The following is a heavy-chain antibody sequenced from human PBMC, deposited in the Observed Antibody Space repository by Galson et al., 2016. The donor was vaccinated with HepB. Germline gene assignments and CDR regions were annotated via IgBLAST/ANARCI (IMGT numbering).Heavy chain of an antibody. CDR3: ARAREHYDSSGHSSYTDV. CDR1: GVSISNSNDY. CDR2: IYYSGST. J-gene: IGHJ6*03. D-gene: IGHD3-22*01. Sequence: TLSLTCTVSGVSISNSNDYWSWIRQHPGKGLEWIGYIYYSGSTYYKSPLKSRVTISVDTSKNQFSLKLSSVTVADTAVYYCARAREHYDSSGHSSYTDVWGKGTTVTVSS. V-gene: IGHV4-31*03.